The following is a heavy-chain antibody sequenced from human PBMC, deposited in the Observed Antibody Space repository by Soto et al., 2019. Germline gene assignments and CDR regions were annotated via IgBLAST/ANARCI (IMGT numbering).Heavy chain of an antibody. Sequence: GESLKISCEASGFTLSSYWRNWVRQAPGKGLEWVSYISSSSSTIYYADSVKGRFTISRDNAKNSLYLQMNSLRAEDTAVYYCARSRIRGVNPYWGQGTLVTVSS. J-gene: IGHJ4*02. CDR1: GFTLSSYW. CDR2: ISSSSSTI. CDR3: ARSRIRGVNPY. V-gene: IGHV3-48*01. D-gene: IGHD3-10*01.